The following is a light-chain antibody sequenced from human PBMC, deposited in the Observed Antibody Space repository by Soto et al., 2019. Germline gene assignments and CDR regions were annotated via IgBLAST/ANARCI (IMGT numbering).Light chain of an antibody. CDR1: QSVGTK. V-gene: IGKV3-15*01. Sequence: IVMTQSPATLSVSPGERANLSCRASQSVGTKLAWYQQTPGQAPRLLIYGASNRATGVPARISGSVSGTEFTLTIASLQSEDFVVYYCQQYSSWLWTFGQGTKVEIK. CDR2: GAS. J-gene: IGKJ1*01. CDR3: QQYSSWLWT.